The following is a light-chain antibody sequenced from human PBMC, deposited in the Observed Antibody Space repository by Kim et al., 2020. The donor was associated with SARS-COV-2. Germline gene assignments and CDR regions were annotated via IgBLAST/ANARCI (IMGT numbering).Light chain of an antibody. J-gene: IGKJ2*01. Sequence: EIVMTQSPATLSVSPGERATLSCRASQSLGSNLAWYQQKPGQAPRLLIYGASTRAPGIPATFSGSGSGTEFTLTISSLQSEDFAVYYCQQYNNWPPMYTFGQGTKLEIK. CDR3: QQYNNWPPMYT. V-gene: IGKV3-15*01. CDR2: GAS. CDR1: QSLGSN.